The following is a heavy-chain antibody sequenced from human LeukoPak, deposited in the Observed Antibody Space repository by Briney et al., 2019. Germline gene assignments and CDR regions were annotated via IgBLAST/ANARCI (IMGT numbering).Heavy chain of an antibody. Sequence: GGSLRLSCAASGFTFSSYAMHWVRQAPGKGLEWVAVISYDGSNKYYADSVKGRFTISRDNSKNTLYLQMGSLRAEDMAVYYCARVRGSYGYYFDYWGQGTLVTVSS. V-gene: IGHV3-30*14. CDR3: ARVRGSYGYYFDY. CDR2: ISYDGSNK. CDR1: GFTFSSYA. J-gene: IGHJ4*02. D-gene: IGHD1-26*01.